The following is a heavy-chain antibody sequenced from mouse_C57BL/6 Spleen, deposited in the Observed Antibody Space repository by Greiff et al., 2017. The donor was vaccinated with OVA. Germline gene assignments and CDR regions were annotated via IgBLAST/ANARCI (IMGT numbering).Heavy chain of an antibody. V-gene: IGHV1-26*01. D-gene: IGHD2-2*01. CDR3: AKVTTGDAMDY. CDR2: INPNNGGT. J-gene: IGHJ4*01. CDR1: GYTFTDYY. Sequence: VQLQQSGPELVKPGASVKISCKASGYTFTDYYMNWVKQSHGKSLEWIGDINPNNGGTSYNQKFKGKATLTVDKSSSTAYMELRSLTSEDSAVYYCAKVTTGDAMDYWGQGTSVTVSS.